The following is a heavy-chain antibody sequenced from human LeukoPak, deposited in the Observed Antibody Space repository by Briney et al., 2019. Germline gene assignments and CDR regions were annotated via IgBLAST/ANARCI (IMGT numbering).Heavy chain of an antibody. Sequence: PGGFLRLSCAASGFTFSSYGMHWVRQAPGKGLEWVAFIRYDGSNKYYADSVKGRFTISRDNSKNTLYLQMNSLRAEDTAVYYCGLAPALVYWGQGTLVTVSS. CDR3: GLAPALVY. D-gene: IGHD2-15*01. J-gene: IGHJ4*02. CDR1: GFTFSSYG. V-gene: IGHV3-30*02. CDR2: IRYDGSNK.